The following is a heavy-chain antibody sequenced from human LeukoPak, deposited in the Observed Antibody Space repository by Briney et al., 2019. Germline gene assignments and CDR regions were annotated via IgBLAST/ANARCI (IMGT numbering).Heavy chain of an antibody. CDR3: ARWSRGRRGPAGRSVSVVAARPSFDY. V-gene: IGHV1-2*02. CDR2: INPNSGGT. D-gene: IGHD2-15*01. Sequence: ASVKVSCKASGYTFTGYYMHWVRQAPGQGLEWMGWINPNSGGTNYAQKFQGRVTMTRDTSISTAYMELSSLRSEDTAVYYCARWSRGRRGPAGRSVSVVAARPSFDYWGQGTLVTASS. CDR1: GYTFTGYY. J-gene: IGHJ4*02.